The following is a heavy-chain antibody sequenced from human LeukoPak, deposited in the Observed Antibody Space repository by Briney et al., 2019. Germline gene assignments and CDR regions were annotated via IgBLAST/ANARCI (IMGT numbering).Heavy chain of an antibody. D-gene: IGHD6-13*01. Sequence: ASVKVSCKASGYTFTGYYMHWVRQAPGQGLEWMGWINPNSGGTNYAQKFQGRVTMTRDTSISTAYMELSRLRSDDTAVYYCARQYSSSWYGYYYYYYMDVWGKGTTVTVSS. J-gene: IGHJ6*03. CDR2: INPNSGGT. CDR1: GYTFTGYY. CDR3: ARQYSSSWYGYYYYYYMDV. V-gene: IGHV1-2*02.